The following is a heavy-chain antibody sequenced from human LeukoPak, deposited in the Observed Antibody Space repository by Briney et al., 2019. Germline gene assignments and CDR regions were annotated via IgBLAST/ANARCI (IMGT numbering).Heavy chain of an antibody. D-gene: IGHD3-9*01. V-gene: IGHV3-21*01. CDR2: ISSSSSYI. CDR1: GFTFSSYS. Sequence: GGSLRLSCAASGFTFSSYSMNWVRQAPGKVLEWVSSISSSSSYIYYADSVKGRFTISRDNAKNSLYLQMNSLRAEDTAVYYCARDGRYFDSDYWGQGTLVTVSS. J-gene: IGHJ4*02. CDR3: ARDGRYFDSDY.